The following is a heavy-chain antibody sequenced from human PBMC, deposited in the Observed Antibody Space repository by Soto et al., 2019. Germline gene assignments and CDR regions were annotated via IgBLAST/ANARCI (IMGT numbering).Heavy chain of an antibody. D-gene: IGHD6-19*01. V-gene: IGHV1-18*01. J-gene: IGHJ3*02. Sequence: QVQLVQSGADVKKPGASVKVSCKASGYNFTSYGISWVRQAPGQGLEWMGWISPHNDRTKYARRFQDRVTMTTETPPTTAYMELGSLRSDDTAVYYCARDLYYSSGRYFDHDAFDIWGQGTVVTVSS. CDR3: ARDLYYSSGRYFDHDAFDI. CDR1: GYNFTSYG. CDR2: ISPHNDRT.